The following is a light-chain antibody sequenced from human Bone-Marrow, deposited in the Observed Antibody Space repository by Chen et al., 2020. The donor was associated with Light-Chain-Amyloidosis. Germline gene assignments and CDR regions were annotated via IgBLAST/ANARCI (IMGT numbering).Light chain of an antibody. Sequence: QPVLTQPPSVSAAAGQKVTISCSGTSSNVGSNYVSWYQQFPGTAPKLLIYDNDKRLSGIPDRFSASKSGTSATLGITGLQTGDGADYYCGAWDPSLTLYVFGTGTKVTVL. CDR2: DND. V-gene: IGLV1-51*01. CDR3: GAWDPSLTLYV. CDR1: SSNVGSNY. J-gene: IGLJ1*01.